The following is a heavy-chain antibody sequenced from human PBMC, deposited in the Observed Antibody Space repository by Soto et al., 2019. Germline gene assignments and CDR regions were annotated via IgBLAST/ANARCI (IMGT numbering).Heavy chain of an antibody. V-gene: IGHV3-30*18. CDR2: ISYDGSNK. D-gene: IGHD4-17*01. CDR3: ANGLPDY. J-gene: IGHJ4*02. CDR1: GFTFSSYG. Sequence: QVQLVESGGGVVQPGRSLRLSCAASGFTFSSYGMHWVRQAPGKGLEWVAVISYDGSNKYYADSVKGRFTISRDNSKNTLYLQMNRLRAEDTAGYYCANGLPDYWGQGTLVTVSS.